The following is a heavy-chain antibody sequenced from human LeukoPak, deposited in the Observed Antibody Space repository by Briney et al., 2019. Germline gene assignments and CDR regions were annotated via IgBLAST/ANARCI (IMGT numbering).Heavy chain of an antibody. Sequence: PSEXLSXXXXXXXGSISSSSYYWGWIRQPPGKGLEWIGSIYYSGSTYYNPSLKSRVTISVDTSKNQFSLKLSSLTAADTAVYYCATSLIAADHAFDIWGQGTMVTVSS. D-gene: IGHD6-13*01. CDR3: ATSLIAADHAFDI. CDR2: IYYSGST. CDR1: XGSISSSSYY. J-gene: IGHJ3*02. V-gene: IGHV4-39*01.